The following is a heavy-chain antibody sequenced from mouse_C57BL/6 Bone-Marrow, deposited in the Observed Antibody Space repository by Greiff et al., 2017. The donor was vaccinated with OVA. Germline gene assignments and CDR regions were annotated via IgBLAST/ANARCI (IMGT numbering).Heavy chain of an antibody. V-gene: IGHV7-3*01. Sequence: EVKLVESGGGLVQPGGSLSLSCAASGFTFTDYYMSWVRQPPGKALEWLGFIRNKANGYTTEYSASVKGRFTISRDTSQSILYLQMNALGAEDSATYYCARYEGYYYGSSYHAMDYWGQGTSVTVSA. D-gene: IGHD1-1*01. J-gene: IGHJ4*01. CDR1: GFTFTDYY. CDR3: ARYEGYYYGSSYHAMDY. CDR2: IRNKANGYTT.